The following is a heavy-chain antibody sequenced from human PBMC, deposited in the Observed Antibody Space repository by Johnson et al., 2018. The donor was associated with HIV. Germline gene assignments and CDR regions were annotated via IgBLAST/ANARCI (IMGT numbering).Heavy chain of an antibody. CDR1: GFTFSSYA. Sequence: VQLVESGGGLVQPGGSLRLSCAASGFTFSSYAMHWVRQAPGKGLEYVSAISSNGGSTYYANSVKGRFTISRANSKNTLYLQMNSLRAEDTAVYYCASPEAPYYDILTGYYAAFDIWGQGTMVTVSS. CDR3: ASPEAPYYDILTGYYAAFDI. J-gene: IGHJ3*02. CDR2: ISSNGGST. V-gene: IGHV3-64*01. D-gene: IGHD3-9*01.